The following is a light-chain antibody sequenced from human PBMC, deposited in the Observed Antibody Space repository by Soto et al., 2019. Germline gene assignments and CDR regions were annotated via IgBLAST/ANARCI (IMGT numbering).Light chain of an antibody. CDR2: GAS. Sequence: EIVMTESPATLSVSPGEGGTRSCRANQSVSSNLAWYQQTPGQAPRIFSYGASTRSTAIPARFSGSGSGTEFTLTITSLQSEDFEVYYCQQYYNWPITFGQGTRLEIK. CDR3: QQYYNWPIT. V-gene: IGKV3-15*01. J-gene: IGKJ5*01. CDR1: QSVSSN.